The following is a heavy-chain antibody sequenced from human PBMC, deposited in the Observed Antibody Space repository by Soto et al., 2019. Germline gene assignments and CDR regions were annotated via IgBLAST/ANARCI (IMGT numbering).Heavy chain of an antibody. Sequence: QVQLVQSGAEVKKPGSSVKVSCKASGGTFSSYPISWVRQAPGQGLEWMGRIIPILGIANYAQKFQGRVTITADKSTSTAYMELSSLRSEDTAVYYCARDLSYYDSSASFDPWGQGTLVTVSS. J-gene: IGHJ5*02. CDR2: IIPILGIA. D-gene: IGHD3-22*01. CDR1: GGTFSSYP. CDR3: ARDLSYYDSSASFDP. V-gene: IGHV1-69*04.